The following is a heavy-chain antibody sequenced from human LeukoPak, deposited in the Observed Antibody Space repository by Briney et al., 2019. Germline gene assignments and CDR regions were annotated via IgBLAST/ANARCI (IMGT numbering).Heavy chain of an antibody. V-gene: IGHV3-21*01. Sequence: GGSLRLSCAASGFTFSSYSMNWVRQAPGKGLEWVSSISSSSSYIYYADSVKGRFTISRDNAKNSLYLQMNSLRAEDTAVYYCARDEAVVVAATLDYWGQGTLVTVSS. D-gene: IGHD2-15*01. J-gene: IGHJ4*02. CDR2: ISSSSSYI. CDR3: ARDEAVVVAATLDY. CDR1: GFTFSSYS.